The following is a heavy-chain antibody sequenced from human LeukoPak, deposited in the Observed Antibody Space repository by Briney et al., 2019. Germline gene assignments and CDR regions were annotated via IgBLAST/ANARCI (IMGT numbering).Heavy chain of an antibody. J-gene: IGHJ5*02. V-gene: IGHV1-69*04. CDR1: GYTFTSYD. CDR3: ARASTPDWFDP. CDR2: IIPILGIA. D-gene: IGHD2-15*01. Sequence: SVKVSCKASGYTFTSYDINWVRQAPGQGLEWMGRIIPILGIANYAQKFQGRVTITADKSTSTAYMELSSLRSEDTAVYYCARASTPDWFDPWGQGTLVTVSS.